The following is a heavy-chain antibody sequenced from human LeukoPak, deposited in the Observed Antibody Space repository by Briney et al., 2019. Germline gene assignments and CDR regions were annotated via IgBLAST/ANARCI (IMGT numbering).Heavy chain of an antibody. CDR1: GGSFSGHY. Sequence: SETLSLTCAVYGGSFSGHYWSWIRQPPGKGLEWIGEINHSGSTNYNPSLKSRVTISVDTSKNQFSLKLSSVTAADTAVYYCARRARITMVRGAIHNWFDPWGQGTLVTVSS. D-gene: IGHD3-10*01. CDR3: ARRARITMVRGAIHNWFDP. J-gene: IGHJ5*02. CDR2: INHSGST. V-gene: IGHV4-34*01.